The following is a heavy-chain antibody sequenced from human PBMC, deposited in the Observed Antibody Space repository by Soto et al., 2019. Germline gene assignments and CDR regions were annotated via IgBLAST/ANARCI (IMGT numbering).Heavy chain of an antibody. CDR1: GFTFSDYY. D-gene: IGHD1-7*01. CDR2: ISSSGTTI. J-gene: IGHJ4*02. V-gene: IGHV3-11*01. Sequence: GSLRLSCAASGFTFSDYYMSWIRQAPGKGLEWVSYISSSGTTIFYADSLRGRFTISRDNAKKSLYLQMNSMRGEDTAVYYCAREPSNWNYFFDYWGQGTLVTVSS. CDR3: AREPSNWNYFFDY.